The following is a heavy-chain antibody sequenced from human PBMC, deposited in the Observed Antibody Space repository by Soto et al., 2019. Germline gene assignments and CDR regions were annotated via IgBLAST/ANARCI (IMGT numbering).Heavy chain of an antibody. CDR1: GFTFSSYA. CDR3: AKVGSYYKSFDHWYFDL. Sequence: EVQMLESGGGLVQPGGSLRLSFAASGFTFSSYAMTWVRQAPGKGLEWVSAITGSGGNTNHLDSVKGRFTISRDNSRNTLYLQMNSLRAVDTAVYYCAKVGSYYKSFDHWYFDLWGRGTLVTVSS. D-gene: IGHD3-10*01. V-gene: IGHV3-23*01. CDR2: ITGSGGNT. J-gene: IGHJ2*01.